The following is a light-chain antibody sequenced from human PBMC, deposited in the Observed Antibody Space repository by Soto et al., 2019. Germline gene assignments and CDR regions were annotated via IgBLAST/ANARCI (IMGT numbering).Light chain of an antibody. CDR3: LQGTHWPWT. V-gene: IGKV2-30*02. J-gene: IGKJ1*01. CDR2: EVS. Sequence: DVVMTQSPLSLPVTLGQPASISCRSSQSLMHSDGNTYLNWFQQRPGQSPRRLSYEVSDRDSGVPASFIGSVLGTDFTLKISRVEAEDVGVYYCLQGTHWPWTFGQGTEVEIK. CDR1: QSLMHSDGNTY.